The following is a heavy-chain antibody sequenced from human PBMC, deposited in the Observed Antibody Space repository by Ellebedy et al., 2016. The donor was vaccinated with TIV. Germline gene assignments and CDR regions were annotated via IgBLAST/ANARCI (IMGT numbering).Heavy chain of an antibody. D-gene: IGHD3-22*01. CDR2: IYYSGST. CDR1: GGSISSSSYY. J-gene: IGHJ6*02. Sequence: SETLSLTXTVSGGSISSSSYYWGWIRQPPGKGLEWIGTIYYSGSTDHNPSLKSRVTISVDTSKNQFSLKLSSVTAADTAVYYCAIPPPQRDYYDSSGQEPYYYYGMDVWGQGTTVTVSS. CDR3: AIPPPQRDYYDSSGQEPYYYYGMDV. V-gene: IGHV4-39*01.